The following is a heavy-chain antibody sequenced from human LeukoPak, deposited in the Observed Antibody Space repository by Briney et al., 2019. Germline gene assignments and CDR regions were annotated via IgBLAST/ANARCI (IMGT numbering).Heavy chain of an antibody. CDR2: IHTSGST. J-gene: IGHJ4*02. V-gene: IGHV4-4*07. D-gene: IGHD3/OR15-3a*01. CDR1: GGSISSYY. CDR3: ARGYGLGSPYYFDY. Sequence: PSETLSLTCTVSGGSISSYYWTWIRQPAGKGLEWIGRIHTSGSTNHNPSLKSRVTMSVDTSNNQFSLKLSSVTAADTAVYFCARGYGLGSPYYFDYWGQGTLVTVSS.